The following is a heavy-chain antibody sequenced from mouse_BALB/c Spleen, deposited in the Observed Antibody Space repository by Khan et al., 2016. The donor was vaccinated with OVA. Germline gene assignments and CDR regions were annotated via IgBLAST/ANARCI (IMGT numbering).Heavy chain of an antibody. CDR3: GIICYGLAWFAY. Sequence: VQRQESGPGLVAPSQSLSITCTVSGFSLINYGVSWIRQPPGKGLEWLGVIWGDGTTNYHSALKPRMSISKDNSTRQVFLQLTSLTTDGTVTYFFGIICYGLAWFAYWGQGTRVTVSA. D-gene: IGHD1-2*01. CDR1: GFSLINYG. J-gene: IGHJ3*01. V-gene: IGHV2-3*01. CDR2: IWGDGTT.